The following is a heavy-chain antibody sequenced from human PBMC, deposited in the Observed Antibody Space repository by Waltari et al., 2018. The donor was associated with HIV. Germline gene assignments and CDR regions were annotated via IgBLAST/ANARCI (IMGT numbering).Heavy chain of an antibody. J-gene: IGHJ6*02. Sequence: DVQLVESGGGLVQPGGSLRLSCAASGFTFRPYGMNWVRKAPGKGLEGVASIKKDGSRKYYVDSVKCRFTISRDNAKNSLYLQMNSLRGEDTAVYYCARASFLVRGVRNGMDVWGQGTTVTVSS. CDR1: GFTFRPYG. CDR2: IKKDGSRK. D-gene: IGHD3-10*01. CDR3: ARASFLVRGVRNGMDV. V-gene: IGHV3-7*04.